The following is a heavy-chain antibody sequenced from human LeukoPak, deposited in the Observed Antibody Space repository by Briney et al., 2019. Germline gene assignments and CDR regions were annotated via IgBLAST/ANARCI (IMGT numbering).Heavy chain of an antibody. V-gene: IGHV3-23*01. J-gene: IGHJ4*02. CDR1: GFTFGSSV. CDR3: SKAWISDWYDY. CDR2: ISANGGST. Sequence: GGSLRLSCAASGFTFGSSVMNWVRQAPGKGLEWVSGISANGGSTYYADSVKGRFTISRDTSKNTLYLQMNSLRAEDTAVYYCSKAWISDWYDYWGQGTLVTVSS. D-gene: IGHD6-19*01.